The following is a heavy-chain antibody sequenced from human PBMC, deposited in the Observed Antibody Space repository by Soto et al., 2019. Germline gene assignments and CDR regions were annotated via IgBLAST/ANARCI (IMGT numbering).Heavy chain of an antibody. CDR1: CGSISGNY. Sequence: PSETLSLTCPVSCGSISGNYWSWIRQPPGKGLEWTGYIYYSGNTNYNPSLKSRVTISVDTSKNQFSLKLSSVTAADTAVYYCARDQVVTSMGYYYYYGVDVWGQATTVT. CDR3: ARDQVVTSMGYYYYYGVDV. V-gene: IGHV4-59*01. D-gene: IGHD2-15*01. CDR2: IYYSGNT. J-gene: IGHJ6*02.